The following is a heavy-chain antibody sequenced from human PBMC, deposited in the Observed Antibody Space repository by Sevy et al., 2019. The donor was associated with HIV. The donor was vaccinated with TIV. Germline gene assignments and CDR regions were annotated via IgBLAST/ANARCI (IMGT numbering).Heavy chain of an antibody. Sequence: GGSLRLSCAASGFTLSSYAMHWVRQAPGKGLEYVSAISSNGGSTYYADSVKGRFTISRDNSKNTLYLQMSSLRAEDTAVYYCVKDAGGPAAMVRGVSAFDIWGQGTMVTVSS. CDR2: ISSNGGST. V-gene: IGHV3-64D*06. CDR1: GFTLSSYA. D-gene: IGHD3-10*01. J-gene: IGHJ3*02. CDR3: VKDAGGPAAMVRGVSAFDI.